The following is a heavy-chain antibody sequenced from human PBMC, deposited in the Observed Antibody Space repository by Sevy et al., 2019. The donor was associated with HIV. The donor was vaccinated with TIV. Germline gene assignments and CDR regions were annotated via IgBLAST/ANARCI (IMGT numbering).Heavy chain of an antibody. Sequence: ASVKVSCKASGYTFTSYGISWVRQAPGQGLEWMGWISAYNGNTNYAQKLQGRVTMTTDTSTSTAYVELRSLRSDDTAVYYCARQKPTIERWLQSEGAFDIWGQGTMVTVSS. J-gene: IGHJ3*02. CDR1: GYTFTSYG. D-gene: IGHD5-12*01. V-gene: IGHV1-18*04. CDR2: ISAYNGNT. CDR3: ARQKPTIERWLQSEGAFDI.